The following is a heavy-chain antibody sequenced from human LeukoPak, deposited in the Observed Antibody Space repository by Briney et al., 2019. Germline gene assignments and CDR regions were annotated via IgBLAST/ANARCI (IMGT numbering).Heavy chain of an antibody. D-gene: IGHD2-8*01. V-gene: IGHV4-39*01. Sequence: SETLSLTCTVSGGSISSGPYYWGWIRQPPGKGLEWIGNIYYGENTYYNPSLKSRVTISIDTSKNQFYLKLSSLTAADTAVYYCARGYCTNAVCSLGPTQAWGQGTLVTVSS. CDR2: IYYGENT. J-gene: IGHJ4*02. CDR1: GGSISSGPYY. CDR3: ARGYCTNAVCSLGPTQA.